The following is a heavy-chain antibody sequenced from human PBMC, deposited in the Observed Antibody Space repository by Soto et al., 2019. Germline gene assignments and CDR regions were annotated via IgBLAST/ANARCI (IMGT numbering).Heavy chain of an antibody. V-gene: IGHV5-51*01. J-gene: IGHJ4*02. CDR3: VRQGIVATIFDH. Sequence: GESLKISCEGSGYNFIAYWSAGGRQTPGKGLEWMGIIYPPDSDTRYSPSFQGQVTISIDKNINTAYLQWNSLKASDSAMYYCVRQGIVATIFDHWGQGTRVTVSS. D-gene: IGHD5-12*01. CDR2: IYPPDSDT. CDR1: GYNFIAYW.